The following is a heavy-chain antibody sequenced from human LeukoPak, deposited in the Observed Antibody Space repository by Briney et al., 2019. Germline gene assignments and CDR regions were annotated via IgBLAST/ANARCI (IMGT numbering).Heavy chain of an antibody. CDR2: ISWNSGSI. V-gene: IGHV3-9*01. CDR3: ARGWLQLLSNFDY. Sequence: AGGSLRLSCAASGFTFDDYAMHWVRQAPGKGLEWVSGISWNSGSIGYADSVKGRFTISRDNAKNSLYLQMNSLRAEDTALYYCARGWLQLLSNFDYWGQGTLVTVSS. CDR1: GFTFDDYA. D-gene: IGHD5-24*01. J-gene: IGHJ4*02.